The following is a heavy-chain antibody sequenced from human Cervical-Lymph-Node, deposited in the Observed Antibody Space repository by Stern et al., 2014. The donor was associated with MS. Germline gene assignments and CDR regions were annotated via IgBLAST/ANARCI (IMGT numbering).Heavy chain of an antibody. CDR2: VHYSGGT. CDR3: ARGLMPAAGYGMDV. V-gene: IGHV4-61*08. D-gene: IGHD6-13*01. Sequence: QVQLQESGPGLVKPSETLSLTCTVSGGSVNSGGHYWSWIRQPPGKGLEWIGYVHYSGGTNYNPSLKSRVTLSIDTSKNQFSLKMKSVTAVDTAVYYCARGLMPAAGYGMDVWGQGTTVTVSS. CDR1: GGSVNSGGHY. J-gene: IGHJ6*02.